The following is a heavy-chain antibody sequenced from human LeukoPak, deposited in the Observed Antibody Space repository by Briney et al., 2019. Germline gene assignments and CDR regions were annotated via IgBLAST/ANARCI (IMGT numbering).Heavy chain of an antibody. CDR3: ATKLGYCSSTSCYAGYYFDY. J-gene: IGHJ4*02. CDR2: ISGSGGIT. CDR1: GFTFSSYA. V-gene: IGHV3-23*01. D-gene: IGHD2-2*01. Sequence: GGSLRLSCAASGFTFSSYAMSWVRQAPGKGLEWVSAISGSGGITYYADSVKGRFTISRDNSKNTLYLQMNRLRAQETAVYYCATKLGYCSSTSCYAGYYFDYWGQGTLVTVSS.